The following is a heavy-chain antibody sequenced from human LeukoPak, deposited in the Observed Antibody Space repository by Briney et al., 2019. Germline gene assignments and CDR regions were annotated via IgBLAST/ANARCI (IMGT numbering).Heavy chain of an antibody. CDR3: ARFEYT. CDR2: ISSSSSTI. Sequence: GGSLRLSCAASGFTFSSYNMNWVRQAPGKGLEWVSYISSSSSTIYYADSVKGRFTISRDNAKNSLYLQMNSLRAEDTAVYYCARFEYTWGQGTLVTVSS. J-gene: IGHJ5*02. V-gene: IGHV3-48*01. CDR1: GFTFSSYN. D-gene: IGHD6-6*01.